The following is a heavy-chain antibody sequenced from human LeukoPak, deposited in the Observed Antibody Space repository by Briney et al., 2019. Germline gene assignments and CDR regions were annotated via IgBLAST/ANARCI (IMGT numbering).Heavy chain of an antibody. CDR3: TTDYYSSSWYPY. J-gene: IGHJ4*02. D-gene: IGHD6-13*01. CDR1: GHTFSNAW. V-gene: IGHV3-15*01. Sequence: GGSLRLYCAASGHTFSNAWMSWVRQAPGKGLEWVGRIKSKTDGGTTDYAAPVKGRFTISRDDSKNTLYLQMNSLKTEDTAVYYCTTDYYSSSWYPYWGQGTLVTVSS. CDR2: IKSKTDGGTT.